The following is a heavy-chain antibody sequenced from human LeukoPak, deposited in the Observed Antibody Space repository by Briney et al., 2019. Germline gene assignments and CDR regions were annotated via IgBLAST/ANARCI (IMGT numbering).Heavy chain of an antibody. Sequence: SETLSLTCTVSGGSMSGYYWSWFRQPPGKGLEWFGYIHHSGSTNYKPSLKSRVTISVDTSKNQFSLKLSSVTAADTAVYYCARGGVNYKIAGPWGQGALVTVSS. CDR1: GGSMSGYY. D-gene: IGHD3-10*01. V-gene: IGHV4-59*01. CDR2: IHHSGST. CDR3: ARGGVNYKIAGP. J-gene: IGHJ5*02.